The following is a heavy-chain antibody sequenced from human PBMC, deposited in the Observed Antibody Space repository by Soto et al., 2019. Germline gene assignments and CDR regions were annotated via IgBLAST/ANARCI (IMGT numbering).Heavy chain of an antibody. V-gene: IGHV2-26*01. J-gene: IGHJ6*02. CDR3: ARMDGDYNYYALDV. Sequence: KESGPVLVKPPETLTLTCTVSGFSLSNGRMGVSWIRQPPGKPLEWLAHFFSDVERSYSASMQSRLTLSTDTSGSQVVLTMTNMDPVDTATYYCARMDGDYNYYALDVWGQGTTVTVSS. CDR2: FFSDVER. CDR1: GFSLSNGRMG. D-gene: IGHD4-17*01.